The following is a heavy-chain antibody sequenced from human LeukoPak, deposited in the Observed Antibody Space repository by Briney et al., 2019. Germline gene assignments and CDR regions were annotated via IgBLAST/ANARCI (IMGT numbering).Heavy chain of an antibody. CDR2: FDPDDGET. D-gene: IGHD6-19*01. CDR3: ARVYIAVAGSFDY. J-gene: IGHJ4*02. CDR1: GSTLTDLS. Sequence: GASVKVSCKVSGSTLTDLSIHWVRQAAGKGLEWWGGFDPDDGETFYAQDFQGRVIMTENTSTDTAYMELSSLTSEDTAVYYCARVYIAVAGSFDYWGQGTLVTVSS. V-gene: IGHV1-24*01.